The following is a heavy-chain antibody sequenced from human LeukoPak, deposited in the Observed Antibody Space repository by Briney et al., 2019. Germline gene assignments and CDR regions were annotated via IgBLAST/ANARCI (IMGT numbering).Heavy chain of an antibody. J-gene: IGHJ4*02. CDR3: ARENKGVIDY. Sequence: SDSLSLTCTVSGGSVSSVSHYWSWIRQPPGKGLEWIGYISNSGSTNYNPSLKSRVTISVDASKRQFSLKLSSVTAADTAVYYCARENKGVIDYWGQGTLVTVSS. CDR2: ISNSGST. CDR1: GGSVSSVSHY. D-gene: IGHD2-8*01. V-gene: IGHV4-61*01.